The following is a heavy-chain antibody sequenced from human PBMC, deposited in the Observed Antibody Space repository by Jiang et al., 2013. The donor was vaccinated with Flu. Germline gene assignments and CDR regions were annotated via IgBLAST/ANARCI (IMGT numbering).Heavy chain of an antibody. Sequence: ETLSLTCTVSGGSISSGSYYWGWIRQPPGKGLEWFGSIYYSGSTYSNPSLKSRVTISVDTSKNQFSLKLRSVTAADTAVYYCARHRTLAGVVIAYNWFDPWGQGTLVTVSS. CDR3: ARHRTLAGVVIAYNWFDP. CDR2: IYYSGST. J-gene: IGHJ5*02. V-gene: IGHV4-39*01. CDR1: GGSISSGSYY. D-gene: IGHD2-15*01.